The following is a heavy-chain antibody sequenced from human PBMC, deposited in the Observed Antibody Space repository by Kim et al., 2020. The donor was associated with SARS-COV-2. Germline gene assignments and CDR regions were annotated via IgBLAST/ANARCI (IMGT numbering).Heavy chain of an antibody. Sequence: SGPTLVNPTQALTLTCTFSGFSLSTRGMCVSWIRQPPGKALEWLALIDWADDKVYSTSLKTRLTVSKDTSKNQVVLTMTNMDPVDSATYYCARTVRYFEWPKRADQFDPGGQGPLVIVSS. CDR3: ARTVRYFEWPKRADQFDP. CDR2: IDWADDK. J-gene: IGHJ5*02. CDR1: GFSLSTRGMC. D-gene: IGHD3-9*01. V-gene: IGHV2-70*12.